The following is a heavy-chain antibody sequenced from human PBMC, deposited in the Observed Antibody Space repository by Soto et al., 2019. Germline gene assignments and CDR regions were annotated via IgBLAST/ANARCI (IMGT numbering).Heavy chain of an antibody. J-gene: IGHJ4*02. CDR3: ARELYYYDSSGYFY. CDR1: GFTFSSYA. CDR2: XXXXXXXX. Sequence: PXXXLXLXCXASGFTFSSYAMHWVRQAQGXXXXXXXXXXXXXXXXXXXXPVKGRFTISRDNSKNTLYLQMNSLRAEDTAVYYCARELYYYDSSGYFYWGQGTLVTSPQ. D-gene: IGHD3-22*01. V-gene: IGHV3-30*01.